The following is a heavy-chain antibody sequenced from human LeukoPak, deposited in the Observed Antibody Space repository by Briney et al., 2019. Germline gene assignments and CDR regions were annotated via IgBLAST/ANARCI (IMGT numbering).Heavy chain of an antibody. CDR3: AKDYGGVNYYFDY. CDR1: GFTFSTYS. CDR2: ISGSGGST. D-gene: IGHD2-8*02. J-gene: IGHJ4*02. Sequence: GGSLRLSCAASGFTFSTYSLNWVRQAPGKGLEWVSAISGSGGSTYYADSVKGRFTISRDNSKNTLYLQMNSLRAEDTAVYYCAKDYGGVNYYFDYWGQGTLVTVSS. V-gene: IGHV3-23*01.